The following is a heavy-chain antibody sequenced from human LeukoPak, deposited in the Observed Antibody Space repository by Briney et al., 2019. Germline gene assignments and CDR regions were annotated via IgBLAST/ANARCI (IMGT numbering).Heavy chain of an antibody. CDR2: ISGSGGST. D-gene: IGHD6-19*01. J-gene: IGHJ4*02. Sequence: PGGSLRLSCAASGFTFSSYAMSWVRRAPGKGLEWVSAISGSGGSTYYADSVKGWFTISRDNSKNTLYLQMNSLRAEDTAVYYCAKDQGYSSGWSDYWGQGTLVTVSS. CDR1: GFTFSSYA. CDR3: AKDQGYSSGWSDY. V-gene: IGHV3-23*01.